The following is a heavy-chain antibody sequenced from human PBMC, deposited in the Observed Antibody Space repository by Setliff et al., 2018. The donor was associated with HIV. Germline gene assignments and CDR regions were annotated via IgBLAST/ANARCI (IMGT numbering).Heavy chain of an antibody. CDR1: GDSFSSGTYY. J-gene: IGHJ4*02. CDR2: VYYSGSI. CDR3: ARDLGGPRNFDN. V-gene: IGHV4-39*02. D-gene: IGHD2-15*01. Sequence: PSETLSLTCSVSGDSFSSGTYYWGWIRQPPGKGLEWIGSVYYSGSIDYNPSLKSRVTISMDTAKSQFSLKLTSVTAADTAVYYCARDLGGPRNFDNWGQGTLVTVSS.